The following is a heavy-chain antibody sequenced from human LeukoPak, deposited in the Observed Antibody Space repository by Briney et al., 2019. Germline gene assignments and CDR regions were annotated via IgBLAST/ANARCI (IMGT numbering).Heavy chain of an antibody. J-gene: IGHJ3*02. V-gene: IGHV4-59*08. CDR3: AREYSSSSGRRAFDI. CDR1: GSSISGYY. D-gene: IGHD6-6*01. Sequence: PSETLSLTCTVSGSSISGYYWSWIRNPPGKGLEWIGYIYYSGSTNYNPSLKSRLTISIDTSENQFSLKLSSVTAADTAVYYCAREYSSSSGRRAFDIWGQGTMVTVSS. CDR2: IYYSGST.